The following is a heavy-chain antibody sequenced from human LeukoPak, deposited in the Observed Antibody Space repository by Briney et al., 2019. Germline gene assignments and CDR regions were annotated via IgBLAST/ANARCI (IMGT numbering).Heavy chain of an antibody. CDR3: AKAGVYSSSWSVDY. V-gene: IGHV3-30*04. CDR2: ISYDGSNK. CDR1: GFTFSSYA. D-gene: IGHD6-13*01. J-gene: IGHJ4*02. Sequence: GGSLRLSCAASGFTFSSYAMHWVRQAPGKGLEWVAVISYDGSNKYYADSVKGRFTISRDNSKNTLYLQMNSLRAEDTAVYYCAKAGVYSSSWSVDYWGQGTLVTVSS.